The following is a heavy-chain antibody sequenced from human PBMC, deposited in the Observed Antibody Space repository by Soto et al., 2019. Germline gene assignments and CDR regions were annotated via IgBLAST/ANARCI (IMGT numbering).Heavy chain of an antibody. CDR3: AIPDERGYSSNHLYYYALDA. CDR1: GGTFRSYS. V-gene: IGHV1-69*01. J-gene: IGHJ6*02. D-gene: IGHD3-22*01. Sequence: QVQLVQSGAEVKKPGSSVKVSCKASGGTFRSYSISWVRQAPGQGLEWMGGIIPIFDITNYAQKFQGRVTITADESTSTAYMKLSTLGSDDTAVYYRAIPDERGYSSNHLYYYALDASGQGTTVTV. CDR2: IIPIFDIT.